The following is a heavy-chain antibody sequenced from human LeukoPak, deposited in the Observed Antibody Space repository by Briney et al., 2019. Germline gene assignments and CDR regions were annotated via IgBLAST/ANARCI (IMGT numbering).Heavy chain of an antibody. CDR1: GGSFIGYH. J-gene: IGHJ4*02. Sequence: SETLSLTCAVYGGSFIGYHWNWIRQPPGKGLEWIGEIDHSGSTNYNPSLKSRVTISVDTSKNQFSLNLSSVTAADTAVYFCARGVRIAVAAPHLNYWGQGTLVTVSS. CDR3: ARGVRIAVAAPHLNY. D-gene: IGHD6-19*01. CDR2: IDHSGST. V-gene: IGHV4-34*01.